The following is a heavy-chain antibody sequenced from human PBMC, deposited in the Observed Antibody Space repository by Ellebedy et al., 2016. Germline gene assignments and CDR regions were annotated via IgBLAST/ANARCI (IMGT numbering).Heavy chain of an antibody. D-gene: IGHD4-17*01. V-gene: IGHV3-23*01. CDR3: RQGHYADL. Sequence: GESLKISXVASGFAFRNFFMTWVRQAPGGGLEWVSTISGGGDITVSADSVKGRFTISRDNSKNSVYLRMNNLRVEDTAVYYCRQGHYADLWGQGTLVTVSS. J-gene: IGHJ4*02. CDR1: GFAFRNFF. CDR2: ISGGGDIT.